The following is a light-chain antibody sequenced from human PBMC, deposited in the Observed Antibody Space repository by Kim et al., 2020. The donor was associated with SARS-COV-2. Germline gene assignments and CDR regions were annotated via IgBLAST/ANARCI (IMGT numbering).Light chain of an antibody. Sequence: EIVLTQSPGTLSLSPGDRATLSCRASQNIDDTYFAWHQQKPGQAPRVLIYGVSSRATGIPDRFTGSGSGTDFTLTISRLEPEDFGVYYCQQYSRAPDTFGQGTRLESK. CDR3: QQYSRAPDT. V-gene: IGKV3-20*01. CDR2: GVS. J-gene: IGKJ5*01. CDR1: QNIDDTY.